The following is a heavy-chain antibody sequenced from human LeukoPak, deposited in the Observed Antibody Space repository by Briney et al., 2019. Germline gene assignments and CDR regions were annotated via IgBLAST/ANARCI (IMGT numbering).Heavy chain of an antibody. J-gene: IGHJ6*02. CDR3: ARARFDYGGNSSGSTYYYYGMDV. Sequence: PSETLSLTCTVSGGSISSSSYYWGWIRQPPGKGLEWIGSIYYSGSTYYNPSLKSRVTISVDTSKNQFSLKLSSVTAADTAVYYCARARFDYGGNSSGSTYYYYGMDVWGQGTTVTVSS. V-gene: IGHV4-39*07. D-gene: IGHD4-23*01. CDR2: IYYSGST. CDR1: GGSISSSSYY.